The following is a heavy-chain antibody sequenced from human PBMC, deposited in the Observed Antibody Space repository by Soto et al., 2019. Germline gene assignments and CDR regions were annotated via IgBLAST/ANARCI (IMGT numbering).Heavy chain of an antibody. Sequence: QVTLKESGPVLVKPTEPLTLTCTVSGSSLSNARMGVSWIRQPPGKALEWLAHIFSNDEKSYSTSLKRRLTIPKDTSKSQVVLTMTKMNPVYTATYYCARIERITMIVVVTPRAYSYGMDVWGQGPTVTVSS. CDR1: GSSLSNARMG. J-gene: IGHJ6*02. CDR2: IFSNDEK. V-gene: IGHV2-26*01. D-gene: IGHD3-22*01. CDR3: ARIERITMIVVVTPRAYSYGMDV.